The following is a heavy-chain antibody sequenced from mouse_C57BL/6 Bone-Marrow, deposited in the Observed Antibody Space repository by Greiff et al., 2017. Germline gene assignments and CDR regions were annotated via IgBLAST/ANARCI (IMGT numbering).Heavy chain of an antibody. CDR1: GFTFTDCA. CDR2: VRTYNGDT. Sequence: QVQLKESGPEVVRPGVSVKISCTGSGFTFTDCALHWVKQSHAKRLEWIGVVRTYNGDTHYTPWFKGQATMTVDKSSSTTYMELARVTSEDSTIYYCAREAGYYFYAMDYWGQGTSVTVSS. J-gene: IGHJ4*01. V-gene: IGHV1-67*01. CDR3: AREAGYYFYAMDY. D-gene: IGHD2-3*01.